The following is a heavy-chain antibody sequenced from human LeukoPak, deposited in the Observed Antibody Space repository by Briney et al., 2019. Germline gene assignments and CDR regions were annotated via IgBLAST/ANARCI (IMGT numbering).Heavy chain of an antibody. CDR1: GGSISSYY. CDR2: VYYSGST. V-gene: IGHV4-59*08. CDR3: ARHAYCGGDCFGGAFEI. Sequence: SETLSLTCTVSGGSISSYYWSWIRQPPGKGLEWIGYVYYSGSTSYNPSLKSRVTISLDTSKHQFSLKLNSVTAADTAVYYCARHAYCGGDCFGGAFEIWGQGTMVTVSS. D-gene: IGHD2-21*02. J-gene: IGHJ3*02.